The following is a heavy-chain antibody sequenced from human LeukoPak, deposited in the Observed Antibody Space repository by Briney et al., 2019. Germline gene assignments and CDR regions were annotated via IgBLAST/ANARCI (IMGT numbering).Heavy chain of an antibody. CDR1: GGSISSYY. J-gene: IGHJ6*03. V-gene: IGHV4-59*01. CDR3: ARIGGDFWSGYYPDYYYYMDV. CDR2: IYYSGNT. Sequence: SETLSLTCTVSGGSISSYYWSWIRQPPGKGLEWIGYIYYSGNTNYNPSLKSRVTISVDTSKNQFSLKLSSVTAADTAVYYCARIGGDFWSGYYPDYYYYMDVWGKGTTVTVSS. D-gene: IGHD3-3*01.